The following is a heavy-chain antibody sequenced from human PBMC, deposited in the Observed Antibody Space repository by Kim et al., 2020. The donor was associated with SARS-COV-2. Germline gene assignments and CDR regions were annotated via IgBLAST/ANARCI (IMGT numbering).Heavy chain of an antibody. CDR3: ARLTGRWFGELTFDY. Sequence: PPQQRRVTISVDTSQNQFSLKLSSVAAAGTAVYYCARLTGRWFGELTFDYWGQGTLVTVSS. V-gene: IGHV4-30-2*03. D-gene: IGHD3-10*01. J-gene: IGHJ4*02.